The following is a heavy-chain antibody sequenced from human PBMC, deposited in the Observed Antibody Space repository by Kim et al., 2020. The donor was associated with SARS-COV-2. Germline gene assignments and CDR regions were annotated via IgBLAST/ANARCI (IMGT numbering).Heavy chain of an antibody. CDR3: ARTDTYYYDSSGYLDFDY. CDR1: GYTFTSYG. Sequence: ASVKVSCKASGYTFTSYGISWVRQAPGQGLEWMGWISAYNGNTNYAQKLQGRVTMTTDTSTSTAYMELRSLRSDDTAVYYCARTDTYYYDSSGYLDFDYWGQGTLVTVSS. CDR2: ISAYNGNT. J-gene: IGHJ4*02. V-gene: IGHV1-18*01. D-gene: IGHD3-22*01.